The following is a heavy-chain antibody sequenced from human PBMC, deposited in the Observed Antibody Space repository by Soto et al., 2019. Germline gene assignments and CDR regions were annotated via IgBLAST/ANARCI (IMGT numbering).Heavy chain of an antibody. J-gene: IGHJ4*02. D-gene: IGHD2-21*01. CDR2: INGDGSRT. CDR1: GFTFSSYW. V-gene: IGHV3-74*01. Sequence: EVQLVESGGGLVQPGGSLRLSCAASGFTFSSYWMHWVRQAPGKGLGWVSRINGDGSRTSYADSVKGQFTISRDNARNTVYLQMMTLGDEDTAVYYCARGAGGAYYVDYWGQGTLVTVSS. CDR3: ARGAGGAYYVDY.